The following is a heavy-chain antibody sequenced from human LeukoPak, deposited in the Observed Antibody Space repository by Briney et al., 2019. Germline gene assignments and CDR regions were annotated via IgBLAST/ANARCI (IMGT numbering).Heavy chain of an antibody. CDR3: ARRAAVAGPGAFGI. Sequence: SETLSLTYTVSGGSISSYYWSWIRQPPGKGLEWIGYIYYSGSTNYNPSLKSRVTISVDTSKNQFSLKLSSVTAADTAVYYCARRAAVAGPGAFGIWGQGTMVTVSS. D-gene: IGHD6-19*01. CDR2: IYYSGST. CDR1: GGSISSYY. J-gene: IGHJ3*02. V-gene: IGHV4-59*08.